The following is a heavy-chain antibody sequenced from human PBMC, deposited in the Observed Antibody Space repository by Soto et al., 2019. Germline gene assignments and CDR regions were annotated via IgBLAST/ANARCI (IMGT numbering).Heavy chain of an antibody. CDR3: ARPANTVADHFDL. CDR1: GYTFTIYW. Sequence: GASLKLSCQVSGYTFTIYWIGWVRQMPGKGLEWMGIIYPSDSDTRYSPSFQGQVTISADQSINTAYLQWDSLKASDTAIYYCARPANTVADHFDLWGQGTPVTVSS. J-gene: IGHJ4*02. CDR2: IYPSDSDT. V-gene: IGHV5-51*01. D-gene: IGHD4-17*01.